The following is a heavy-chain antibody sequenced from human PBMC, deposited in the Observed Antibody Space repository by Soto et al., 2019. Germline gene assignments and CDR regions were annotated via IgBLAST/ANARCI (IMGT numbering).Heavy chain of an antibody. Sequence: SVKVSCKASGGTFSGYAISWVRQAPGQGLEWMGGIIPIFGTANYAQKFQGRVTITADESTSTAYMGLSSLRSEDTAVYYCARVPDCSGSSCYFWYFDLWGRGTLVTVSS. CDR1: GGTFSGYA. J-gene: IGHJ2*01. D-gene: IGHD2-15*01. CDR2: IIPIFGTA. CDR3: ARVPDCSGSSCYFWYFDL. V-gene: IGHV1-69*13.